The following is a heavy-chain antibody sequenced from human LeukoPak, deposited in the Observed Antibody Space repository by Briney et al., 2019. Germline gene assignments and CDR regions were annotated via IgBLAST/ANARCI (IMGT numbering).Heavy chain of an antibody. V-gene: IGHV4-59*01. CDR1: GGSISSYY. Sequence: SETLSLTCTVSGGSISSYYWSFIRQPPGKGLEWIGYIYYSGSTNYNPSLKSRVSISVDTSKNQFSLKMSSVTAADTAVYYCARVRDTVRGSWFDPWGQGTLVTVSS. CDR3: ARVRDTVRGSWFDP. J-gene: IGHJ5*02. D-gene: IGHD5-12*01. CDR2: IYYSGST.